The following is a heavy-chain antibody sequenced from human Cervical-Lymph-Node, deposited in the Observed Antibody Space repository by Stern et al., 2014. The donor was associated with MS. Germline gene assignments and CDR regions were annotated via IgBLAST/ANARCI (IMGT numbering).Heavy chain of an antibody. CDR3: ARDIGDVDIVATLPDS. Sequence: DQLVESGGGVVQPGASLRLSCEASGFTFSNYGMHWVRQAPGKGLEGVAVIWNDEVNKYYADSVKGRFTISRDNSKNTLYLQMNSLRAEDTAVYYCARDIGDVDIVATLPDSWGQGTLVTVSS. CDR2: IWNDEVNK. J-gene: IGHJ5*01. D-gene: IGHD5-12*01. V-gene: IGHV3-33*01. CDR1: GFTFSNYG.